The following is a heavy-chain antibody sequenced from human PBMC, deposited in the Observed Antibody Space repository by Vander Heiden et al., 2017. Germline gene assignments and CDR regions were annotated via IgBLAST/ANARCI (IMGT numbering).Heavy chain of an antibody. CDR3: ARGNYGMDV. CDR2: INGDGSTT. CDR1: GFTFSHYF. Sequence: EVQLVESGGGLVQPGGSRRLSCAASGFTFSHYFIHWVRQAPGKGLVWVSNINGDGSTTSYADSVKGRFTISRDNAKNTLYLQMNNLRAEDTAVYYCARGNYGMDVWGQGTTVTVS. V-gene: IGHV3-74*01. J-gene: IGHJ6*02.